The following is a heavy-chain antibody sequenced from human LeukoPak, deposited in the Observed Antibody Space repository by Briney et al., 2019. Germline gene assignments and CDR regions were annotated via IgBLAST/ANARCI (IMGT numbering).Heavy chain of an antibody. CDR2: ISGSAGST. V-gene: IGHV3-23*01. CDR3: TKGMATIRRHIDS. D-gene: IGHD5-24*01. Sequence: QPGGSLRLSCAASGFSFSDCAMSWVRPAPGRGLEGVSSISGSAGSTYYADSMKGRFTISRDNPKNTLHLEMNSLRAEDTAIYYCTKGMATIRRHIDSWGQGTLVTVSS. J-gene: IGHJ4*02. CDR1: GFSFSDCA.